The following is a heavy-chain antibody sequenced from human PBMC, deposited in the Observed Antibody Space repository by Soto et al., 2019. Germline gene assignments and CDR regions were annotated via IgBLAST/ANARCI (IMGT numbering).Heavy chain of an antibody. J-gene: IGHJ4*02. V-gene: IGHV1-69*13. CDR2: IIPIFGTA. CDR1: GGTFSSYA. CDR3: ASHYDSSGYYYRGLDY. D-gene: IGHD3-22*01. Sequence: ASVKVSCKASGGTFSSYAISWVRQAPGQGLEWMGGIIPIFGTADYAQKFQGRVTITADESTSTAYMELSSLRSEDTAVYYCASHYDSSGYYYRGLDYWGQGTLVTVPQ.